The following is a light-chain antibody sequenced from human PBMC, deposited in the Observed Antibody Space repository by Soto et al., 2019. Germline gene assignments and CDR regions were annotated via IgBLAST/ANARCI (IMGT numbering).Light chain of an antibody. V-gene: IGKV1-5*03. CDR3: QQYYSYPWT. CDR1: QTISSY. Sequence: DIPMTQSPSTLSASVGDRVTITCRASQTISSYLAWYQQKPGKAPKLLIYRASSLESGVPSRFSGSESGTEFTLTISSLQPDDCATYYCQQYYSYPWTFGQGTKVEIK. CDR2: RAS. J-gene: IGKJ1*01.